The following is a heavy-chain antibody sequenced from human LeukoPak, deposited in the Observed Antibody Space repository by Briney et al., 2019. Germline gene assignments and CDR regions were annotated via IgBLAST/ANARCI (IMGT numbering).Heavy chain of an antibody. Sequence: ASVKVSCKASGYTFTSYGISWVRQAPGQGLEWIGWISAYNGNTNYAQKLQGRVTMTTNHSQSTAYMELRSLSSDDTAVYYCARGAAITTRAGFDYWGQGTLVTVSS. D-gene: IGHD6-25*01. CDR2: ISAYNGNT. CDR1: GYTFTSYG. J-gene: IGHJ4*02. V-gene: IGHV1-18*01. CDR3: ARGAAITTRAGFDY.